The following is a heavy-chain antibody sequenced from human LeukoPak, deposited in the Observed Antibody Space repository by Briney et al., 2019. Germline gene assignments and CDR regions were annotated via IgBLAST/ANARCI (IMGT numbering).Heavy chain of an antibody. V-gene: IGHV1-69*05. CDR3: ARDLPSLGELSLNFDY. J-gene: IGHJ4*02. CDR1: GGTFSSYA. D-gene: IGHD3-16*02. Sequence: ASVKVSCKASGGTFSSYAISWVRQAPGQGLEWMGGIIPICGTANYAQKFQGRVTITTDESTSTAYMELSSLRSEDTAVYYCARDLPSLGELSLNFDYWGQGTLVTVSS. CDR2: IIPICGTA.